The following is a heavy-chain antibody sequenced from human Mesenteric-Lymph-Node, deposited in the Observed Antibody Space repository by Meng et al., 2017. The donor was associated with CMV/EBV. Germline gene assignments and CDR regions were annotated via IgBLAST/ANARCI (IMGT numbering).Heavy chain of an antibody. CDR1: SDG. J-gene: IGHJ1*01. D-gene: IGHD3-10*01. Sequence: SDGSSWVRQAPGQGLEWMGWINAYNGNTNYAQMLQGRVTMTTDTSTSTAYMELRSLRSDDTAVYFCAISLAYYYASGSYYVSYFQHWGQGTLVTVSS. CDR3: AISLAYYYASGSYYVSYFQH. V-gene: IGHV1-18*01. CDR2: INAYNGNT.